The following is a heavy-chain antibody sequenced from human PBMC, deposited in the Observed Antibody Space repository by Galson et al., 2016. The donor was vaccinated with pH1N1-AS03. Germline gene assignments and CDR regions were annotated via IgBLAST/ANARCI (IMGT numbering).Heavy chain of an antibody. Sequence: SLRLSCAASGFPFSGYSMNWVRQAPGKGLEWVSFISTTSSSIYYADSVKGRFTTSRDNAKNSLFLQMNSLRDEDTAVYYCARDGPPQGISVAGSFDFWGQGTLVTVSS. CDR3: ARDGPPQGISVAGSFDF. V-gene: IGHV3-21*01. J-gene: IGHJ4*02. CDR1: GFPFSGYS. D-gene: IGHD6-19*01. CDR2: ISTTSSSI.